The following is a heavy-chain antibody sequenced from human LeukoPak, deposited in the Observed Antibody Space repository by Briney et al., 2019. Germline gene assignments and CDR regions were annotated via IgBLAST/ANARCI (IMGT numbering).Heavy chain of an antibody. Sequence: GGSLRLSCTASGLTFSTSGFNWVRQAPGKGLERVASIGPTGSDRYHADSIKGRFTISRDNANNFLYLQMNSLRAEDTAVYYCATETNGRHYDYWGQGTLLTVSS. J-gene: IGHJ4*02. V-gene: IGHV3-21*06. CDR1: GLTFSTSG. D-gene: IGHD1-14*01. CDR2: IGPTGSDR. CDR3: ATETNGRHYDY.